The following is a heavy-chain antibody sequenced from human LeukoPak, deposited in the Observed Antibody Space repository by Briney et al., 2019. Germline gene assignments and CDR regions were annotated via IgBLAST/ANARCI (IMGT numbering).Heavy chain of an antibody. J-gene: IGHJ3*02. D-gene: IGHD3-3*01. V-gene: IGHV4-59*01. CDR2: IYYSGST. CDR3: ARTDYDFWSGHDAFHI. Sequence: KASETLSLTWTVSGGSISSYYWSWIRQPPGKGLEWIGYIYYSGSTNYNPSLKSRVTISVDTSKNQFSLKLSSVTAAATAAYYCARTDYDFWSGHDAFHIWGQGTMVTVSS. CDR1: GGSISSYY.